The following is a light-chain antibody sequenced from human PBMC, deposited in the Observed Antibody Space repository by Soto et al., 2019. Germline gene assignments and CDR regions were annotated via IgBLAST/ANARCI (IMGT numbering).Light chain of an antibody. CDR1: QDISNR. J-gene: IGKJ4*01. CDR3: QSYDSVPLS. CDR2: LAS. V-gene: IGKV1-27*01. Sequence: DIPMTQSPSSLAASVGDRVTITCRASQDISNRLAWYQQKPGKAPNLLIYLASTLQSGVPSRFGGSGSGTDFTLSISGLQPEDAATYFCQSYDSVPLSFGGGTRVEIK.